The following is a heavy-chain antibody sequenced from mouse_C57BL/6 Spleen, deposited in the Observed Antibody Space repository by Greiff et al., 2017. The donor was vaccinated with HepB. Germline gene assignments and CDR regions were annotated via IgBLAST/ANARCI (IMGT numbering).Heavy chain of an antibody. V-gene: IGHV1-64*01. CDR2: IHPNSGST. CDR1: GYTFTSYW. CDR3: ARLYYYASSGEY. Sequence: VQLQQPGAELVKPGASVKLSCKASGYTFTSYWLHWVKQRPGQGLEWIGMIHPNSGSTNYNEKFKSKATLTVDKSSSTAYMQLSSLTSEDSAVYYCARLYYYASSGEYWGQGNTLTVSS. J-gene: IGHJ2*01. D-gene: IGHD1-1*01.